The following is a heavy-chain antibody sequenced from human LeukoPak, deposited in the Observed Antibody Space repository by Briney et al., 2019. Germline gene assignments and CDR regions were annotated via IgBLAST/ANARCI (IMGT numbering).Heavy chain of an antibody. CDR1: GGTFSSYA. D-gene: IGHD6-13*01. CDR3: ARGAEASSSSWLTIHY. J-gene: IGHJ4*02. CDR2: IIPIFGTA. Sequence: SSGKVSCKASGGTFSSYAISWVRQAPGQGLEWMGGIIPIFGTANYAQKFQGRVTITTDESTSTAYMELSSLRSEDTAVYYCARGAEASSSSWLTIHYWGQGTLVTVSS. V-gene: IGHV1-69*05.